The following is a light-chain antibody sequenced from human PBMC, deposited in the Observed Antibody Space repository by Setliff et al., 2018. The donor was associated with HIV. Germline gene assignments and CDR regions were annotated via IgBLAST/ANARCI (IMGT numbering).Light chain of an antibody. Sequence: QSALAQPASVSGSPGQSITISCTGTSSDVGGYNSASWYQQHPGKAPKLMIYEVSNRPSGVSNRFSGSKSGNTASQTISGLQAEDEADYFCSSYTSSSTYVFGTGTKVTVL. CDR3: SSYTSSSTYV. V-gene: IGLV2-14*01. CDR2: EVS. J-gene: IGLJ1*01. CDR1: SSDVGGYNS.